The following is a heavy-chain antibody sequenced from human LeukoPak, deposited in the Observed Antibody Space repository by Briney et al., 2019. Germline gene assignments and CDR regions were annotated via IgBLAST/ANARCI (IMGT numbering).Heavy chain of an antibody. CDR3: ARDIAYYYDSSGYFDY. D-gene: IGHD3-22*01. Sequence: SETLSLTCTVSGGSISSYYWSWIRQPPGKGLEWIGYIYYSGSTNYNPSLKSRVTISVDTSKNQFSLKLSSVTAADTAVYYCARDIAYYYDSSGYFDYWGQGTLVTVSS. J-gene: IGHJ4*02. CDR1: GGSISSYY. V-gene: IGHV4-59*12. CDR2: IYYSGST.